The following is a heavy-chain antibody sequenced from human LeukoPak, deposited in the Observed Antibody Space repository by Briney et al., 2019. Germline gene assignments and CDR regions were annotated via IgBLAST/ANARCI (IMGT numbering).Heavy chain of an antibody. J-gene: IGHJ6*02. CDR3: ARGGTVRNGMDV. CDR1: GGSISSYY. Sequence: KPSETLSLTCTVSGGSISSYYWSWIRQPPGKGLEWIGYIYYSGSTNYNPSLKSRVTISVDTSKNQFSLKLSSVTAADTAVYYCARGGTVRNGMDVWGQGTTVTVSS. CDR2: IYYSGST. V-gene: IGHV4-59*01. D-gene: IGHD1-26*01.